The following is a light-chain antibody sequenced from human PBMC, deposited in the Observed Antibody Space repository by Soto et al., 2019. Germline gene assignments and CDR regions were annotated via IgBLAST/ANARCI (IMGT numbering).Light chain of an antibody. J-gene: IGKJ1*01. V-gene: IGKV1-5*03. Sequence: DSQMTQSPSTLSAFIGDRVTITCRASQSIHNWLAWYQQKPGEAPQLRIYTASNLEGGVPSRLSGTGSGTEFTLTISSMQPADSATYYCQQYHNFWTFGQGTKVDIK. CDR2: TAS. CDR3: QQYHNFWT. CDR1: QSIHNW.